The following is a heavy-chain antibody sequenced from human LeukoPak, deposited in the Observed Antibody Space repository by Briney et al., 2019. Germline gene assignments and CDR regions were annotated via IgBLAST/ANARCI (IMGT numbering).Heavy chain of an antibody. CDR3: ARDLDYGDYRN. CDR2: I. J-gene: IGHJ4*02. Sequence: PSETLSLTCAVSGGSISSSNWWSWVRQPPGKGLEWIGEINYNPSLKSRVTISVDTSKNQFSLKLSSVTAADTAVYYCARDLDYGDYRNWGQGTLVTVSS. CDR1: GGSISSSNW. D-gene: IGHD4-17*01. V-gene: IGHV4-4*02.